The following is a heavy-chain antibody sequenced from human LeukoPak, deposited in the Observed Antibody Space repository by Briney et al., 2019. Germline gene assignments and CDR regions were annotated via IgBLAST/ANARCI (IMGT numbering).Heavy chain of an antibody. J-gene: IGHJ5*02. CDR3: ARGITIFGVIIIANWFDP. CDR2: IYHSWNT. Sequence: SETLSLTCAVSGYSISSGYHWGWIRQPPGKGLEWIGSIYHSWNTYYSPSLKSRVTISLDTSKNQFSLKLSSVTAADTAVYYCARGITIFGVIIIANWFDPWGQGTLVTVSS. V-gene: IGHV4-38-2*01. D-gene: IGHD3-3*01. CDR1: GYSISSGYH.